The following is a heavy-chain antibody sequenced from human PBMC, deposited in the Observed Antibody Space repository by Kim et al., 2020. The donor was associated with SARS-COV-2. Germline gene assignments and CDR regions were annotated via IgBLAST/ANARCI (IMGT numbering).Heavy chain of an antibody. CDR3: ARDQEIGSGYWSGSLNHYYYGMDV. CDR2: ISSSSSYI. Sequence: GGSLRLSCAASGFTFSSYSMNWVRQAPGKGLEWVSSISSSSSYIYYADSVKGRFTISRDNAKNSLYLQMNSLRAEDTAVYYCARDQEIGSGYWSGSLNHYYYGMDVWGQGTTVTVSS. V-gene: IGHV3-21*01. J-gene: IGHJ6*02. D-gene: IGHD3-3*01. CDR1: GFTFSSYS.